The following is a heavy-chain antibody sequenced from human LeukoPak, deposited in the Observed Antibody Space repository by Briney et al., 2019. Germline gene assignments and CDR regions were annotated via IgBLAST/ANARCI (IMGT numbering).Heavy chain of an antibody. D-gene: IGHD6-19*01. V-gene: IGHV3-30*18. CDR3: AKDLGAVALGMDV. CDR1: GFTFSSYG. J-gene: IGHJ6*02. CDR2: VSYDGSNK. Sequence: GRSLRLSCAASGFTFSSYGMHWVRQAPGKGLEWVAVVSYDGSNKYYADSVKGRFTISRDNSKNTLYLQMNSLRAEDTAVYYCAKDLGAVALGMDVWGQGTTVTVSS.